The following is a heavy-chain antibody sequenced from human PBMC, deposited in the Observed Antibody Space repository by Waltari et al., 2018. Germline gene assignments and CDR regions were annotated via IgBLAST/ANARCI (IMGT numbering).Heavy chain of an antibody. CDR2: IYYSGST. CDR1: GGSISRSSYY. D-gene: IGHD5-18*01. V-gene: IGHV4-39*07. CDR3: ARSLQDTAMVDWYFDL. J-gene: IGHJ2*01. Sequence: QLQLQESGPGLVKPSETLSLTCTVSGGSISRSSYYWGWLRQPPGKGLEWIGSIYYSGSTYYNPSLKSRVTISVDTSKNQFSLKLSSVTAADTAVYYCARSLQDTAMVDWYFDLWGRGTLVTVSS.